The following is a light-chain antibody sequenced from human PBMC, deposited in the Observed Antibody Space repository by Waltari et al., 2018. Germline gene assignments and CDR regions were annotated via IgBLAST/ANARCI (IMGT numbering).Light chain of an antibody. J-gene: IGLJ3*02. V-gene: IGLV2-14*01. Sequence: QSALTQPASVSGSPGPSITISCTGTSSDVGAYSYFPWYQQFPGKVPKLIIYDVIRRPSGVSNRFSGSKSGNTASLTISGLQGEDEAHYYCNSYTNNSTLVFGGGTELTVL. CDR3: NSYTNNSTLV. CDR1: SSDVGAYSY. CDR2: DVI.